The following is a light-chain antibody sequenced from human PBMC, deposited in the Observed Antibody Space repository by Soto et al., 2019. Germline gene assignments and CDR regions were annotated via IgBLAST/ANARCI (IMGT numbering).Light chain of an antibody. CDR1: TGAVASGHY. CDR2: DTS. J-gene: IGLJ2*01. Sequence: QAVVSQEPSLTVSPGGTVTLTCGSSTGAVASGHYPYWFQQKPGQAPRTLIYDTSNKHSWTPARFSGSLLGGKAALTLSGAQPEDEADYHCSLSFSGAQIFGGGTQLTV. V-gene: IGLV7-46*01. CDR3: SLSFSGAQI.